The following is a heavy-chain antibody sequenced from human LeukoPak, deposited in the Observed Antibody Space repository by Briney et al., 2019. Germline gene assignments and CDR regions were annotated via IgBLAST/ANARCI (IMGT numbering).Heavy chain of an antibody. J-gene: IGHJ4*02. V-gene: IGHV4-59*12. D-gene: IGHD3-10*01. CDR3: ARVRDYYGSGSSEFDY. CDR1: GGSISNYF. Sequence: SGTLSLTCTVSGGSISNYFWSWIRQPPGKGLEWIGYMSSSGSPNYNPSLKSRVTISVDKSKNQFYLKLSSVTAADTAVYYCARVRDYYGSGSSEFDYWGQGTLVTVSS. CDR2: MSSSGSP.